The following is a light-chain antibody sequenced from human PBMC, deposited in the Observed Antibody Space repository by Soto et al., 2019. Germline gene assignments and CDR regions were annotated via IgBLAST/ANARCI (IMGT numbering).Light chain of an antibody. CDR2: EVN. CDR1: SSDIGGYNS. CDR3: SSSAGIYHYLV. V-gene: IGLV2-8*01. J-gene: IGLJ3*02. Sequence: QSALTQPPSASGSPGQSVTISCTGTSSDIGGYNSVSWYQQHPGKAPRLMIYEVNKRPSGVPDRFSGSKSGYTASLTVSGLQTDDEAFYYCSSSAGIYHYLVFGGGTKLTVL.